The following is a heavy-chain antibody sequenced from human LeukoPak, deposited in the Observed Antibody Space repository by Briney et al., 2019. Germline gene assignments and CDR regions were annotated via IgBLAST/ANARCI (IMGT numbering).Heavy chain of an antibody. CDR3: ATGGYFLDF. J-gene: IGHJ4*02. CDR1: GFTFSNAW. Sequence: GGSLRLSCATSGFTFSNAWMNWVRQAPGKGLEWVGRVKSKVDGGTTDYAAPVKGRFAISSDDSKNTVYLQMNSLKIEDTAVYYCATGGYFLDFWGQGTPVTVSS. CDR2: VKSKVDGGTT. V-gene: IGHV3-15*01. D-gene: IGHD2/OR15-2a*01.